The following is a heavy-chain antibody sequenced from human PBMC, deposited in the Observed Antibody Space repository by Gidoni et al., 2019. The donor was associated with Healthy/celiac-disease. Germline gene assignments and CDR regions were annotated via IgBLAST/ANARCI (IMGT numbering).Heavy chain of an antibody. J-gene: IGHJ1*01. Sequence: LEWMGWINAGNGNTKYSQKFQGRVTITRDTSASTAYMELSSLRSEDTAVYYCARGSITMVRGVIRGTYFQHWGQGTLVTVSS. CDR3: ARGSITMVRGVIRGTYFQH. D-gene: IGHD3-10*01. V-gene: IGHV1-3*01. CDR2: INAGNGNT.